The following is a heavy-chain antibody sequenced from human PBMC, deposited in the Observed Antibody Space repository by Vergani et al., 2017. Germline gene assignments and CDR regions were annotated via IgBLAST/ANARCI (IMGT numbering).Heavy chain of an antibody. CDR2: LRYDGTTK. CDR1: GFSFGSYG. Sequence: QVQLVESGGGVVQPGGSLRLSCAASGFSFGSYGMHWVRVRQAPGKGLEWLAYLRYDGTTKQYADSVKGRFTISRDNSKNTLYLQMDSLRPEDTAMFYCVKDRGASIGFDDWGQGTLVTVSS. J-gene: IGHJ4*02. D-gene: IGHD2-2*01. CDR3: VKDRGASIGFDD. V-gene: IGHV3-30*02.